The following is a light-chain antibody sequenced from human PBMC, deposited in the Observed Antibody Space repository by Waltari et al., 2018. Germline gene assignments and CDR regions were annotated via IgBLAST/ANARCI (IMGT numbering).Light chain of an antibody. CDR2: GAS. V-gene: IGKV3-20*01. CDR3: QQYGDSPLYT. CDR1: QSAASIY. J-gene: IGKJ2*01. Sequence: EYVLTQSPGTLSLSPGERATLSCRASQSAASIYLAWYQKKPAQAPRLLIYGASNRATGSPDRFSGSGSGKDFTLTISRLEPEEFAVYYCQQYGDSPLYTFGRGTKLEIK.